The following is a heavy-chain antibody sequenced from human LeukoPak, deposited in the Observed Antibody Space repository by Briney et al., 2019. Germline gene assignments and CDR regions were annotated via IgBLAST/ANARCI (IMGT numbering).Heavy chain of an antibody. J-gene: IGHJ4*02. CDR1: GGSISSSSYY. CDR3: AATYDFWSGYFAGTFDY. D-gene: IGHD3-3*01. CDR2: IYYSGST. Sequence: SETLSLTCTVSGGSISSSSYYWGWIRQPPGKGLEWIGSIYYSGSTYYNPSLKSRVTISVDTSKNQFSLKLSSVTAADTAVYYCAATYDFWSGYFAGTFDYWGQGTLVTVSS. V-gene: IGHV4-39*01.